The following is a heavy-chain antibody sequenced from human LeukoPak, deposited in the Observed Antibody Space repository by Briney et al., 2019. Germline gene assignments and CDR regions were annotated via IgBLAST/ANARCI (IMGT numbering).Heavy chain of an antibody. CDR1: GYTFTSYY. D-gene: IGHD3-3*01. CDR3: ARESHYYDFWSGYFDY. CDR2: INPSGGST. Sequence: ASVKASCKASGYTFTSYYMHWVRQAPGQGLEWMGIINPSGGSTSYAQKFQGRVTMTRDTSTSTVYMELSSLRSEDTAVYYCARESHYYDFWSGYFDYWGQGTLVTVSS. V-gene: IGHV1-46*01. J-gene: IGHJ4*02.